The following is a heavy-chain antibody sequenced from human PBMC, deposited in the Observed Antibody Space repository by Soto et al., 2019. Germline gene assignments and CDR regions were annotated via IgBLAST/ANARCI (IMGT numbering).Heavy chain of an antibody. CDR1: GFIFSNYG. D-gene: IGHD5-18*01. V-gene: IGHV3-33*01. CDR3: ARDEIQIWSYVGTLEH. J-gene: IGHJ1*01. CDR2: ILSDGSNK. Sequence: QVQRVESGGGVVQPGRSLRLSCAASGFIFSNYGMHWVRQAPGTGLELVAVILSDGSNKYYGDAVEVGFTVSRASAKNTLYLQMDSMGVENTAVYYCARDEIQIWSYVGTLEHWGQGTLVTASS.